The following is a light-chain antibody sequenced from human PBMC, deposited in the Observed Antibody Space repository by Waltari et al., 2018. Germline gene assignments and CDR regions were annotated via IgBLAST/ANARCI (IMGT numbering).Light chain of an antibody. J-gene: IGKJ4*01. Sequence: TMMTQSPATLSVSPGERVTLSCRASQSVSSNLAWYQQKPGQAPRLLIYAASTRATGIPARFSGSVSGTEFSLTISSLQSEDFAVYYCQQYGDWPPVTFGGGTKVEIK. V-gene: IGKV3-15*01. CDR1: QSVSSN. CDR2: AAS. CDR3: QQYGDWPPVT.